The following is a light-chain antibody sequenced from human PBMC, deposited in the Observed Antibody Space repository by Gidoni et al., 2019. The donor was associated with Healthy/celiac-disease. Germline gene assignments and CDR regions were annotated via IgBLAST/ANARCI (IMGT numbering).Light chain of an antibody. J-gene: IGLJ3*02. CDR2: SNN. CDR1: SSNIGSNY. Sequence: QSVLTQPPSASGTPGQRVTIPCSGSSSNIGSNYVYWYQQLPGTAPKLLIYSNNQRPSGVPDRFSGSRSGTSASLAISGLRSEDDADYYCAAWDDSLSGWVFGGGTKLTVL. V-gene: IGLV1-47*02. CDR3: AAWDDSLSGWV.